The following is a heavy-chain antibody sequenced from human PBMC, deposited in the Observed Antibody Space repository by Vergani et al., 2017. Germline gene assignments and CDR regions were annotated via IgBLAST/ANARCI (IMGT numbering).Heavy chain of an antibody. CDR1: GFTLSSHA. J-gene: IGHJ6*03. CDR3: ARSGYCDHGLCYMTYYSYSVV. D-gene: IGHD2-8*01. CDR2: IWYDGSKE. V-gene: IGHV3-33*01. Sequence: QVQLEESGGGVVQPGRSLRLSCTGSGFTLSSHAMHWVRQAPGKGLEWVAFIWYDGSKEYYADSVKGRFTISRDNSKNTLYLQMNNLRAADTAVYYCARSGYCDHGLCYMTYYSYSVVWVKGTAVTVSS.